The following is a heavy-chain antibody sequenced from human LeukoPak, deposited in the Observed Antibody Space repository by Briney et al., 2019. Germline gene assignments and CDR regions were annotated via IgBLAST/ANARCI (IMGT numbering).Heavy chain of an antibody. V-gene: IGHV3-23*01. J-gene: IGHJ4*02. CDR2: IKSGGGAT. CDR1: GFTFSSYA. D-gene: IGHD1/OR15-1a*01. CDR3: ARDTVEQAFDY. Sequence: PGASLRLSCAASGFTFSSYAMTWVRQAPGQGLQWVSTIKSGGGATYYADSVEGRFTISRDNSKNTLYLQMNSLRAEDTAVYYCARDTVEQAFDYWGQGTLVTVSS.